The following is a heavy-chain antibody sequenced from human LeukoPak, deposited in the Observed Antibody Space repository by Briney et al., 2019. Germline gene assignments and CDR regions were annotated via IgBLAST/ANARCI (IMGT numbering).Heavy chain of an antibody. V-gene: IGHV4-39*07. CDR1: GGSISSSSYY. CDR2: IYYSGST. J-gene: IGHJ4*02. Sequence: PSETLSLTCTVSGGSISSSSYYWGWIRQPPGKGLEWIGSIYYSGSTYYNPSLKSRVTISVDTSKNQFSLKLSSVTAADTAVYYCARGKVSSSWLFDYWGQGTLVTVSS. D-gene: IGHD6-13*01. CDR3: ARGKVSSSWLFDY.